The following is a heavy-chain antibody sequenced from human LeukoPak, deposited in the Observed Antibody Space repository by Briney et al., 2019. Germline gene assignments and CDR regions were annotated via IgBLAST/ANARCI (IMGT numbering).Heavy chain of an antibody. J-gene: IGHJ4*02. V-gene: IGHV3-15*01. CDR3: AKDHVSGSYCSDY. D-gene: IGHD3-10*01. CDR2: IKSKTDGGTM. CDR1: GFTFSDAW. Sequence: PGGSLRLSCAASGFTFSDAWMSWVRQAPGKGLEWVGRIKSKTDGGTMDCAAPVKGRFTISRDDSRNTLYLQMNSLKTEDTAVYYCAKDHVSGSYCSDYWGQGTLVTVSS.